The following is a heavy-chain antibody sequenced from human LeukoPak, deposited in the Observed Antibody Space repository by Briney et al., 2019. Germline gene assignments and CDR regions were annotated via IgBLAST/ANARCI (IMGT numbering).Heavy chain of an antibody. J-gene: IGHJ6*02. Sequence: PGGSLRLFCAASGFTFSNAWMSWVRRAPGKGREWVGRIKSKTDGGTTDYAAPVKGRFTISRDNSKNTLYLQMNSLKTEDTAVYYCTTDYYYYYGMDVWGQGTTVTVSS. CDR1: GFTFSNAW. CDR2: IKSKTDGGTT. CDR3: TTDYYYYYGMDV. V-gene: IGHV3-15*01.